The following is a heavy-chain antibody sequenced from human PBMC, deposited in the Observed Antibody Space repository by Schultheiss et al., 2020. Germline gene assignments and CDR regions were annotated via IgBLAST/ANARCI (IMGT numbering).Heavy chain of an antibody. Sequence: SQTLSLTCAISGDSVSSNSAAWNWIRQSPSRGLEWLGRTYYRSKWYNDYAVSVKSRITINPDTSKSQFSLQLNSVTPEDTAVYYCARVSNDYVWGSYRSDYEAFDIWGQGTMVTVSS. CDR3: ARVSNDYVWGSYRSDYEAFDI. CDR2: TYYRSKWYN. J-gene: IGHJ3*02. CDR1: GDSVSSNSAA. D-gene: IGHD3-16*02. V-gene: IGHV6-1*01.